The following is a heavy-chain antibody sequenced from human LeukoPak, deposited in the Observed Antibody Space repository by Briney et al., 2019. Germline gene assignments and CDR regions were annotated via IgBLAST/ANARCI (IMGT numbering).Heavy chain of an antibody. J-gene: IGHJ5*02. CDR2: INEDGSEA. D-gene: IGHD1-26*01. CDR1: GFTFSRFW. V-gene: IGHV3-7*01. CDR3: ARREWLRHERTGYYAFDA. Sequence: GGSLRLSCAASGFTFSRFWMSWVRQAPDKGLEWVANINEDGSEAYYVDSVKGRFTISRDNPKNSVSLQMNSLRAEDTALYYCARREWLRHERTGYYAFDAWGQGTLVTVSP.